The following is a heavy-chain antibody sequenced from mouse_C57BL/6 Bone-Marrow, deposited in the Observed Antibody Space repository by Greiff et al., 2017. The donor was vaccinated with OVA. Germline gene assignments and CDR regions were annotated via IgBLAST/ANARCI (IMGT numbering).Heavy chain of an antibody. V-gene: IGHV1-76*01. CDR1: GYTFTDYY. Sequence: QVQLKESGAELVRPGASVKLSCKASGYTFTDYYINWVKQRPGQGLEWIARIYPGSGNTYYNEKFKGKATLTAEKSSSTAYMQLSSLTSEDSAVYFCAAYYEYDGDAMDYWGQGTSVTVSS. J-gene: IGHJ4*01. D-gene: IGHD2-4*01. CDR3: AAYYEYDGDAMDY. CDR2: IYPGSGNT.